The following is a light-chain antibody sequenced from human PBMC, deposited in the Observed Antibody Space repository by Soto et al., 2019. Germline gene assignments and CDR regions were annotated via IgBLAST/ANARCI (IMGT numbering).Light chain of an antibody. CDR2: EAS. V-gene: IGKV1-5*03. CDR3: QQYSTFWT. J-gene: IGKJ1*01. Sequence: DIQMTQSPSTLPASVGDRVTITCRASQMIYTWLAWYQQKPGKAPKLLIYEASSLDVGVPSRFSGSGSGTEFTLTISSLQLEDFATYYCQQYSTFWTFGQGTKVDIK. CDR1: QMIYTW.